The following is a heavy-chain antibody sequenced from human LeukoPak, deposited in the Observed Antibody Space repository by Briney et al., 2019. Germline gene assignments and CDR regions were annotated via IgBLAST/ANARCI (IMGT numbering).Heavy chain of an antibody. V-gene: IGHV5-51*01. J-gene: IGHJ5*02. Sequence: GESLKVSCKGSGYSFSSYWIGWVRQMPGKGLEWMGIIYPGHSDTKYSPSFQGQVTMSADRSINTAYLQWSSLKASDTAIYYCARAPLDSSGNHWGVWFDPWGQGTLVTVSS. CDR3: ARAPLDSSGNHWGVWFDP. CDR1: GYSFSSYW. CDR2: IYPGHSDT. D-gene: IGHD3-22*01.